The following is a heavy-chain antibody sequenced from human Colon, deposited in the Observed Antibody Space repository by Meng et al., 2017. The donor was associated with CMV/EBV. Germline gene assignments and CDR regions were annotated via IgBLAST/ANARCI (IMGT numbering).Heavy chain of an antibody. D-gene: IGHD2-21*01. CDR1: GASVSSGSYY. CDR2: FYYTGTT. CDR3: ARARWGDFEY. Sequence: SETLSLTCTVSGASVSSGSYYWSWIRQPPGKGLEWIAFFYYTGTTNYSPPLKSRVTISLDTSKNQFSLKLNSVTAADTAVYYCARARWGDFEYWGQGALVTVSS. J-gene: IGHJ4*02. V-gene: IGHV4-61*01.